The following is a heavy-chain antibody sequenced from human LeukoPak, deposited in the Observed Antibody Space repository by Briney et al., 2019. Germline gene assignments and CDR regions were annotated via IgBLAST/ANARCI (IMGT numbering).Heavy chain of an antibody. CDR3: ARDRDWNSGFDY. CDR2: ISTSSSYI. D-gene: IGHD1-7*01. V-gene: IGHV3-21*01. J-gene: IGHJ4*02. CDR1: GFTFSSYN. Sequence: GGSLRLSCAASGFTFSSYNMKWVRQAPGKGLEWVSSISTSSSYIYYAGSVKGRFTISRDNAKNSLYLQMNSLRAEDTAVYYCARDRDWNSGFDYWGQGTLVTVSS.